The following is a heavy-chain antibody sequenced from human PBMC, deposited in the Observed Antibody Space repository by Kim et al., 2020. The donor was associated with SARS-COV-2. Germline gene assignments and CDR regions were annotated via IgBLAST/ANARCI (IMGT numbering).Heavy chain of an antibody. Sequence: QEESDKYYEDPVKGRFTIARDNAKNSVYLQMNSRGADDTAVYYCTRKWDYWGQGTLVTVSS. D-gene: IGHD1-26*01. V-gene: IGHV3-7*04. CDR3: TRKWDY. J-gene: IGHJ4*02. CDR2: QEESDK.